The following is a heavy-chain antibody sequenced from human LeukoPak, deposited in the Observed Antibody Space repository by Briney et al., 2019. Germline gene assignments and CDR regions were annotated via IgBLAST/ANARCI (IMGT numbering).Heavy chain of an antibody. V-gene: IGHV3-53*01. CDR2: IYSDDRT. J-gene: IGHJ4*02. D-gene: IGHD3-22*01. Sequence: PGGSLRLSCAASGFTASSNYMSWVRQAPGKGLEWVSVIYSDDRTYYADSVKGRFTISRDNAKNTLYLQMNSLRAEDTAVYYCARGYYDSSGYYLIDYWGQGTLVTVSS. CDR1: GFTASSNY. CDR3: ARGYYDSSGYYLIDY.